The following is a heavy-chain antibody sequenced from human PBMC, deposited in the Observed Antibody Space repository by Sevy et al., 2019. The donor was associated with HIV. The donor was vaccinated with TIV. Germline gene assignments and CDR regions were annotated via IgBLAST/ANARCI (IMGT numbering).Heavy chain of an antibody. CDR3: ARQIRGYSYGYGGAYYYYGMDV. CDR1: GYTFTGYY. D-gene: IGHD5-18*01. CDR2: INPNSGGT. V-gene: IGHV1-2*06. J-gene: IGHJ6*02. Sequence: ASVKVSCKASGYTFTGYYMHWVRQAPGQGLEWMGRINPNSGGTNYAQKFQGRVTMTRDTSISTACMELSRLRSDDTAVYYCARQIRGYSYGYGGAYYYYGMDVWGQGTTVTVSS.